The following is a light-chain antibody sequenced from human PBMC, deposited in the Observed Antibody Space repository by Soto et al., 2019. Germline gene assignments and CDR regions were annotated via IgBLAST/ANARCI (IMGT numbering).Light chain of an antibody. V-gene: IGLV3-21*02. CDR1: NIGSKS. Sequence: SYELTQPPSVSVAPGQTARISCGGTNIGSKSVHWYQQRPDQAPVLVVSDDSDRPSGIPERFSGSNSGITATLTISRVEAGDEADYYCQVWDTSRDPVVFGGGTKLTVL. CDR3: QVWDTSRDPVV. CDR2: DDS. J-gene: IGLJ2*01.